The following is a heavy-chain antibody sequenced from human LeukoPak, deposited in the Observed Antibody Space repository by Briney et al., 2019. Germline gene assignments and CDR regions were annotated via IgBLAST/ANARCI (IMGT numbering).Heavy chain of an antibody. CDR3: GRQGYRLVGGEYSYSGLDV. V-gene: IGHV3-21*01. CDR1: GFTFNTYS. J-gene: IGHJ6*02. D-gene: IGHD5-12*01. CDR2: ISHSSSHL. Sequence: PGGSLRLSCAASGFTFNTYSLNWVRQAPGKGPEWVASISHSSSHLSYADSVKGRFTISRDNAKNSLYLQLDSLGADDTAVYYCGRQGYRLVGGEYSYSGLDVWGQGTMVTVSS.